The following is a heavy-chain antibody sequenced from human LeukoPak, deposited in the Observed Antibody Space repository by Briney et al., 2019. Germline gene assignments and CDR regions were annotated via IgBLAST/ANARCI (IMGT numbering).Heavy chain of an antibody. CDR3: ARIGVPGSYLTGAFDI. CDR1: GGTFSSYA. Sequence: GASVKVSCKASGGTFSSYAISWVRQAPGQGLEWMGGIIPIFGTANYAQKFQGRVTITADESTSTAYMELSSLRSEDTAVYYCARIGVPGSYLTGAFDIWGQGTMATVSS. CDR2: IIPIFGTA. J-gene: IGHJ3*02. V-gene: IGHV1-69*01. D-gene: IGHD1-26*01.